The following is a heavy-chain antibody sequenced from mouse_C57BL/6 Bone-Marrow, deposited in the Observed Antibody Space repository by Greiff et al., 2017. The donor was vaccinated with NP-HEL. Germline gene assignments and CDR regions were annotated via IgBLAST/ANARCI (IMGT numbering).Heavy chain of an antibody. Sequence: QVQLQQPGAELVKPGASVKLSCKASGYTFTSYWMHWVKQRPGQGIEWIGMIHPNSGSTNYNEKFKSKATLTVDKSSSTAYMQLSSLTSEDSAVYYCARGLRLRRNYAMDYWGQGTSVTVSS. J-gene: IGHJ4*01. CDR1: GYTFTSYW. CDR2: IHPNSGST. D-gene: IGHD3-2*02. CDR3: ARGLRLRRNYAMDY. V-gene: IGHV1-64*01.